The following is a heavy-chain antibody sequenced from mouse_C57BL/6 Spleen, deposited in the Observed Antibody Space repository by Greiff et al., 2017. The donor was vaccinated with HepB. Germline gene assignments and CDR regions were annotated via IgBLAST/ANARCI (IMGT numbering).Heavy chain of an antibody. CDR3: ARSPHYYGSSYDYFDY. J-gene: IGHJ2*01. CDR2: ISYDGSN. D-gene: IGHD1-1*01. V-gene: IGHV3-6*01. CDR1: GYSITSGYY. Sequence: DVQLQESGPGLVKPSQSLSLTCSVTGYSITSGYYWNWIRQFPGNKLEWMGYISYDGSNNYNPSLKNRISITRDTSKNQFFLKLNSVTTEDTATYYCARSPHYYGSSYDYFDYWGQGTTLTVSS.